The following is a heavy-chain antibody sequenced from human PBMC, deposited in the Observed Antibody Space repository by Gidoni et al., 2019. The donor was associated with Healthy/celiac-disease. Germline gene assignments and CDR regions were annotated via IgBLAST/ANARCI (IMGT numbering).Heavy chain of an antibody. CDR3: ATDNTYYYDSSGYYHRAFDI. J-gene: IGHJ3*02. CDR2: VDPEDGET. V-gene: IGHV1-69-2*01. Sequence: EVQLVQSGAEVKKPGATVKISCKVSGYTFTDYYMPWVQQAPGKGLEWMGLVDPEDGETIYAEKFQGRVTITADTSTDTAYMELSSLRSEDTAVYYCATDNTYYYDSSGYYHRAFDIWGQGTMVTVSS. CDR1: GYTFTDYY. D-gene: IGHD3-22*01.